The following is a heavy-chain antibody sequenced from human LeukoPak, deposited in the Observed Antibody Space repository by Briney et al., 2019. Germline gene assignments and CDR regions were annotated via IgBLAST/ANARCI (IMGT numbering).Heavy chain of an antibody. Sequence: ASVKISCNVSGYTFTDYYMHWVQQAPGKAREWMGLVDPEDGETIYAEKFQGRVTITADTSTDTTYMELSSLRSEDTAVYYCARPSVVLASNWGQGTLVTVSS. CDR3: ARPSVVLASN. CDR2: VDPEDGET. V-gene: IGHV1-69-2*01. CDR1: GYTFTDYY. D-gene: IGHD2-8*01. J-gene: IGHJ4*02.